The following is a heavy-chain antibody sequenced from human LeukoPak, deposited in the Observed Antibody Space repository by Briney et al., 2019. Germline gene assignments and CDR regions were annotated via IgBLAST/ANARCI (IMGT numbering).Heavy chain of an antibody. V-gene: IGHV3-33*08. CDR1: GFTFSSYS. D-gene: IGHD4-11*01. CDR2: IWYDGTNI. Sequence: PGGSLRLSCAASGFTFSSYSMNWVRQAPGKGLEWVAVIWYDGTNIYYGDSVKGRFSISRDNSKNTVYLQMDSLRAGDTAVYYCARDAGGAFGNYVNYFDYWGQGTLVTVSS. J-gene: IGHJ4*02. CDR3: ARDAGGAFGNYVNYFDY.